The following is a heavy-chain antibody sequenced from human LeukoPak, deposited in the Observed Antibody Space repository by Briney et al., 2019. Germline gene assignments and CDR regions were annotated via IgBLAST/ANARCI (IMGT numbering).Heavy chain of an antibody. CDR1: GNTFTSYG. Sequence: GASVKVSCKASGNTFTSYGISWVRQAPGQGLEWMGWISAYNGNTNYAQKLQGRVTMTTDTSTNTAYMELRSLRSDDTAVYYCARVGGYYPSHWYFDLWGRGTLVTVSS. V-gene: IGHV1-18*01. J-gene: IGHJ2*01. D-gene: IGHD3-22*01. CDR3: ARVGGYYPSHWYFDL. CDR2: ISAYNGNT.